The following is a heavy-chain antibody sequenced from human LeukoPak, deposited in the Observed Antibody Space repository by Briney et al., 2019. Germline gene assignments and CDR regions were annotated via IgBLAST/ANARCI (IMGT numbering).Heavy chain of an antibody. D-gene: IGHD3-10*01. CDR1: GFTFSKYS. J-gene: IGHJ6*04. Sequence: GGSLRLSCAPSGFTFSKYSLNWVRQAPGKGLEGVSFISAGGTTIHYADSVKGRFAISRDNDKNSLYLQMNSLRVEDTAVYYCAPRITMVRGVIPLGVWGKGTTVTISS. V-gene: IGHV3-48*01. CDR2: ISAGGTTI. CDR3: APRITMVRGVIPLGV.